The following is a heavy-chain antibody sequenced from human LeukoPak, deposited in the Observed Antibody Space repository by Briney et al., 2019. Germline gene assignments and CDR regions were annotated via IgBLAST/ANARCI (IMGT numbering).Heavy chain of an antibody. J-gene: IGHJ4*02. D-gene: IGHD2-15*01. CDR1: GGSFSGYY. CDR2: INHSGST. Sequence: SETLSLTCAVYGGSFSGYYWSWIRQPPGKGLEWIGEINHSGSTNYNPSLKSRVTISVDTSKNQFSLKLSSVTAADTAVYYCAREGWLSCSGGSCYVDYWGQGTLVTVSS. CDR3: AREGWLSCSGGSCYVDY. V-gene: IGHV4-34*01.